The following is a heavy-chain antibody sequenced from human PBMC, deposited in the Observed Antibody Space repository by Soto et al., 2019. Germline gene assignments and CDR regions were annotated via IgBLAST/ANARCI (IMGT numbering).Heavy chain of an antibody. CDR3: ARGSTVTQGDAFDI. CDR2: IKQDGSEK. J-gene: IGHJ3*02. D-gene: IGHD4-17*01. V-gene: IGHV3-7*01. CDR1: GFTFSSYW. Sequence: EVQLVESGGGLVQPGGSLRLSCAASGFTFSSYWMSWVGQAPGTGLEWVANIKQDGSEKYYVDSVKGRFTISRDNAKNSLYLQMNSLRAEDTAVYYCARGSTVTQGDAFDIWGQGTMVTVSS.